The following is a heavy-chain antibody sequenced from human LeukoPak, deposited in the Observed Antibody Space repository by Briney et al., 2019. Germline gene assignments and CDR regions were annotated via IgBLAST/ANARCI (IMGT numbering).Heavy chain of an antibody. CDR1: GFTFSSYW. CDR3: ARDVGQGVERLAGAFDI. J-gene: IGHJ3*02. Sequence: PGGSLRLSCAASGFTFSSYWMSWVRQAPGKGPEWVASIKQDGSEKYYVDSVKGRFIMSRDNAKKSLYLQMNSLRAEDTAVYYCARDVGQGVERLAGAFDIWGQGTMVTVSS. V-gene: IGHV3-7*01. D-gene: IGHD3-3*01. CDR2: IKQDGSEK.